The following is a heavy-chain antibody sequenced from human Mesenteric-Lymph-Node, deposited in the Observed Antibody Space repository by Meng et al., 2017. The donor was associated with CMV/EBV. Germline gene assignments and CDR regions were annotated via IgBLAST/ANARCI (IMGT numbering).Heavy chain of an antibody. Sequence: AASGFTYSSYGMHWVRQAPGKGLEWVSSLAGTSGTMEYRGSVKGRFTITRDNSKNTLYLQMNSLRVEDTAVYYCAKREVTGPTYLQLWGQGTLVTVSS. J-gene: IGHJ1*01. CDR1: GFTYSSYG. V-gene: IGHV3-23*01. CDR2: LAGTSGTM. CDR3: AKREVTGPTYLQL. D-gene: IGHD2-21*02.